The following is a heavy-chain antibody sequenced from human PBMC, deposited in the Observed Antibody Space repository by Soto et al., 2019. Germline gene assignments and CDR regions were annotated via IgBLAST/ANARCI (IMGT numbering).Heavy chain of an antibody. D-gene: IGHD5-12*01. CDR3: ASLDIYSGSYHDFDD. Sequence: PSETLSLTCTVSGGSISSSSYYWAWIRQPPGKGLEWIGSIYYSGSTYYNPSLKSRVTISVDTSNNQFSLKLSSVTAADTAVYYCASLDIYSGSYHDFDDWGQGTLVTVSS. J-gene: IGHJ4*02. CDR1: GGSISSSSYY. V-gene: IGHV4-39*01. CDR2: IYYSGST.